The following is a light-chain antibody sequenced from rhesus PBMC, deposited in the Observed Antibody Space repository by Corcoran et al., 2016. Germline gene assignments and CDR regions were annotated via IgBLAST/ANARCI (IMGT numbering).Light chain of an antibody. CDR2: KAS. Sequence: DIQMTQSPSSLSASVGDRVTITCRASEDVNYHLNWYQQKPGKAPKLLIYKASTLQSGVPTRFSGSGSGTDYTFTISSLQPEDVATYHCKHANGTPWTFGQGTKVEIK. CDR1: EDVNYH. CDR3: KHANGTPWT. V-gene: IGKV1-74*01. J-gene: IGKJ1*01.